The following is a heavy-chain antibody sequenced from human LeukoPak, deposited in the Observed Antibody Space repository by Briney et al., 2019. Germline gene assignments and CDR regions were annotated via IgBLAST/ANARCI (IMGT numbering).Heavy chain of an antibody. D-gene: IGHD6-19*01. CDR1: RFTFDDYA. CDR2: ISWNSGSI. Sequence: PGRSLRLSCAASRFTFDDYAMHWVRQAPGKGLEWVSGISWNSGSIGYADSVKGRFTISRDNAKNSLYLQMNSLRAEDTASYYCAEDMEVVGEPHSSGSSCFDYWGQGTLVTVSS. J-gene: IGHJ4*02. V-gene: IGHV3-9*01. CDR3: AEDMEVVGEPHSSGSSCFDY.